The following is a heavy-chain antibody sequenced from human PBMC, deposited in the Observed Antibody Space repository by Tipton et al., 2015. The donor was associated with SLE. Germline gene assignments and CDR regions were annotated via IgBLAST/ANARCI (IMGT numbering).Heavy chain of an antibody. CDR1: GGSFSGYY. Sequence: TLSLTCAVYGGSFSGYYWSWIRQPPGKGLEWIGEINHSGSTNYNPSLKSRVTISVDTSKNQFSLKLSSVTAADTAVYYCAREYYGGKKIDYWGQGTLVTVCS. V-gene: IGHV4-34*01. CDR3: AREYYGGKKIDY. CDR2: INHSGST. D-gene: IGHD4-23*01. J-gene: IGHJ4*02.